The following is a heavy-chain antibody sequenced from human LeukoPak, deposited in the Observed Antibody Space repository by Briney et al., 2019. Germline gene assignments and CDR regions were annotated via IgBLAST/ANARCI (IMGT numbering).Heavy chain of an antibody. V-gene: IGHV4-34*01. J-gene: IGHJ4*02. CDR1: GGSFSGYY. CDR3: ARGWSRRLRYFDY. CDR2: INHSGST. Sequence: SETLSLTCAVYGGSFSGYYWSWIHQPPGKGLEWIGEINHSGSTNYNPSLKSRVTISVDTSKNQFSLKLSSVTAADTAVYYCARGWSRRLRYFDYWGQGTLVTVSP. D-gene: IGHD2-21*02.